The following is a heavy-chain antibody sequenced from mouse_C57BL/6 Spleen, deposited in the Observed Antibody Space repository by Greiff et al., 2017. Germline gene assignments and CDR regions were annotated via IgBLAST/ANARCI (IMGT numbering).Heavy chain of an antibody. CDR2: IDPNSGGT. Sequence: QVQLQQPGAELVKPGASVKLSCKASGYTFTSYWMHWVKQRPGRGLEWIGTIDPNSGGTKYNEKFKSKATLTEDKPSSTAYMQLSSLTSEDSAVYYCARDYGSSYVGYFDYWGQGTTLTVSS. J-gene: IGHJ2*01. CDR3: ARDYGSSYVGYFDY. D-gene: IGHD1-1*01. V-gene: IGHV1-72*01. CDR1: GYTFTSYW.